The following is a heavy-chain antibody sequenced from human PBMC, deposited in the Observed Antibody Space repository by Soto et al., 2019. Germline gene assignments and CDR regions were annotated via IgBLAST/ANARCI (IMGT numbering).Heavy chain of an antibody. D-gene: IGHD2-15*01. CDR3: ARDAGGKDLYYYGMDV. V-gene: IGHV4-31*03. CDR1: GGSISSGGYY. Sequence: QVQLQESGPGLVKPSQTLSLVCTVSGGSISSGGYYWSWIRQHPGKGPEWIGYIYYSGSTHYNPSLKSRITISADTSKNHFSLKLSSVTAADTAVYYCARDAGGKDLYYYGMDVWGQGTTVTVSS. J-gene: IGHJ6*02. CDR2: IYYSGST.